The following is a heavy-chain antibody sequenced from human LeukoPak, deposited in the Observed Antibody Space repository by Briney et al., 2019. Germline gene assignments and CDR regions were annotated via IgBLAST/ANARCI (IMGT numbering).Heavy chain of an antibody. D-gene: IGHD3-22*01. J-gene: IGHJ6*02. Sequence: ASVKVSCKASGYTFTGYYMHWVRQAPGQGLEWMGWIKPNSGGTNYAQKFQGRVTMTRDTSISTAYMELSRLRSDDTAVYYCARESYYYDSSGYSTYYYYGMDVWGQGTTVTVS. CDR2: IKPNSGGT. V-gene: IGHV1-2*02. CDR1: GYTFTGYY. CDR3: ARESYYYDSSGYSTYYYYGMDV.